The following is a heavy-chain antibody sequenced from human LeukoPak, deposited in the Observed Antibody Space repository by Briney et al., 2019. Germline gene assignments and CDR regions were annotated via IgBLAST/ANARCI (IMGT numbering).Heavy chain of an antibody. D-gene: IGHD3-10*01. Sequence: QPGGSLGLSCAASGFTFSDYDMHWVRQTTGKGLEWVSAIGTAGDTYYLGSVKGRFTISRENAKNSLYLQMNSLRDGDTAVYYYTKARSWHYGVDVWGQGTTVTVSS. CDR2: IGTAGDT. V-gene: IGHV3-13*01. J-gene: IGHJ6*02. CDR3: TKARSWHYGVDV. CDR1: GFTFSDYD.